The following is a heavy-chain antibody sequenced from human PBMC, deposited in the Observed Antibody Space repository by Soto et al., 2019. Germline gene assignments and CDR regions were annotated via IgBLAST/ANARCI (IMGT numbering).Heavy chain of an antibody. CDR3: ARVGTAMANYYYYGMDV. D-gene: IGHD5-18*01. J-gene: IGHJ6*02. Sequence: GGSLSLSCAASGFTFSSYAMHWVRQAPGKGLEWVAVISYDGSNKYYADSVKGRLTISRDNSKNTLYLQMNSLRAEDTAVYYCARVGTAMANYYYYGMDVWGQGTTVTVSS. CDR2: ISYDGSNK. CDR1: GFTFSSYA. V-gene: IGHV3-30-3*01.